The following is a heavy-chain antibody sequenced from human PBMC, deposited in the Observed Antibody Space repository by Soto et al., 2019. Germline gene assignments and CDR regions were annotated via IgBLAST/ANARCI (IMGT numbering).Heavy chain of an antibody. Sequence: QVQLVQSGAEVKKPGASVKVSCKASGYTFTSYDINWVRQATGQGLEWMGWMNPNSGNTVYAQKFQGRVTMTRNTSTSTAYMKLSSLRSEDTAVYYGAREKVDGETRNWGQATLVTGSS. CDR1: GYTFTSYD. J-gene: IGHJ4*02. CDR2: MNPNSGNT. V-gene: IGHV1-8*01. D-gene: IGHD6-19*01. CDR3: AREKVDGETRN.